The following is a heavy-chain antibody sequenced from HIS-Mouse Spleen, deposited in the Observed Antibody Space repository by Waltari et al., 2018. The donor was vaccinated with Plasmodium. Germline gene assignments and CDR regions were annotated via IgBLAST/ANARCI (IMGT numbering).Heavy chain of an antibody. CDR2: IGTAGDK. J-gene: IGHJ4*02. Sequence: EVQLVESGGGLVQPGGSLRLSCAASGFTFSSYDMHWVRQATGKVLEWVSAIGTAGDKYYPGFVKGRLTISRENAKNSLYLQMNSLRAGDTAVYYCARGPTYSSSYYFDYWGQGTLVTVSS. D-gene: IGHD6-6*01. CDR1: GFTFSSYD. V-gene: IGHV3-13*01. CDR3: ARGPTYSSSYYFDY.